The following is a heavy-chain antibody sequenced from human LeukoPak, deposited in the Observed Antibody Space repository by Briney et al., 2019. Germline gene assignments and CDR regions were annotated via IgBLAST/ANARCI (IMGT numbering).Heavy chain of an antibody. Sequence: PGASLRLSCVTSGFTFSSYWMTWVPQAPGKGLEWVANINQDGHEKNYVDSVKGRFTISRDNPKNSLYLQMNSLRAEDTAVYFCVRDMDVWAQGTTVTVSS. J-gene: IGHJ6*02. CDR2: INQDGHEK. CDR1: GFTFSSYW. V-gene: IGHV3-7*05. CDR3: VRDMDV.